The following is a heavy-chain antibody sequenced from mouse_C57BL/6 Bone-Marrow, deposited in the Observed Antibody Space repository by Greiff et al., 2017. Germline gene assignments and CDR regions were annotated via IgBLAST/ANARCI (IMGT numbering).Heavy chain of an antibody. CDR3: VVVSNPLYFDV. CDR1: GFTFNTYA. V-gene: IGHV10-3*01. D-gene: IGHD2-5*01. J-gene: IGHJ1*03. CDR2: LRSKSSNYAT. Sequence: EVKLLESGGGLVQPKGSLKLSCAASGFTFNTYAMHWVRQAPGKGLEWVARLRSKSSNYATYYADSVKDRFTISRDDSQSMLYLQMNNLKTEDTAMYYCVVVSNPLYFDVWGTGTTVTVSS.